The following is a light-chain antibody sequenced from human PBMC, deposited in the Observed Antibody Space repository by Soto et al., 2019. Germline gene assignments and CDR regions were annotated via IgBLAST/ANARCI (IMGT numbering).Light chain of an antibody. CDR2: GAS. J-gene: IGKJ1*01. V-gene: IGKV3-20*01. CDR3: QQYPDWT. CDR1: QSVTSSY. Sequence: IVLTQSPGTLSLSPGERATLSCRASQSVTSSYLAWYQQKPGQAPRLLIYGASSRATGIPDRFSGSGSGTDFTLTISRLEPEDFAVYYCQQYPDWTFGQGTKVEIK.